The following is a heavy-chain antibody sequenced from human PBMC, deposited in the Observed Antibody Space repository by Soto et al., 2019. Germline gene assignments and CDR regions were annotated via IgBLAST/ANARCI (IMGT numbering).Heavy chain of an antibody. Sequence: EVQLVESGGGLVQPGGSLRLSCAASGFTFSSYSMNWVRQAPGKGLEWVSYISSSSSTIYYADSVKGRFTISRDNAKNSLYRQMNSLRDEDTAVYYCAREGGVYGGHFDYWGQGPLVTVSS. V-gene: IGHV3-48*02. D-gene: IGHD4-17*01. J-gene: IGHJ4*02. CDR1: GFTFSSYS. CDR2: ISSSSSTI. CDR3: AREGGVYGGHFDY.